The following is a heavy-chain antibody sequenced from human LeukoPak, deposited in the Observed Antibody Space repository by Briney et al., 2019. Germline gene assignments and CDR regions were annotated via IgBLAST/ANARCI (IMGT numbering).Heavy chain of an antibody. Sequence: ASVKVSCKASGYTFTGYYLHWVRQAPGQGLEWMGWINPNNGDTNYAQKFQGRVTVTRDTSIGTAYMELSRLRSDDTAVYYCARRTGAAGDLDYWGQGTLVIVSS. CDR3: ARRTGAAGDLDY. V-gene: IGHV1-2*02. D-gene: IGHD6-13*01. CDR2: INPNNGDT. J-gene: IGHJ4*02. CDR1: GYTFTGYY.